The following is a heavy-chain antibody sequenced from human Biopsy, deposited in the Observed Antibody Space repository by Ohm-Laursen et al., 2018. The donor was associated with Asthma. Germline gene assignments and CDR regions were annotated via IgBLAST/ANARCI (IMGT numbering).Heavy chain of an antibody. CDR2: ISFDGSTK. CDR1: GFSFSNFA. Sequence: SLRLSCAASGFSFSNFAIHWVRQAPGKGLEWVALISFDGSTKYFADSVKGRFTISRDNSKNTLYLQMNSLRAEDTAVYYCARDAPTGGYIDYWGLGTLVTVSP. V-gene: IGHV3-30*03. J-gene: IGHJ4*02. D-gene: IGHD7-27*01. CDR3: ARDAPTGGYIDY.